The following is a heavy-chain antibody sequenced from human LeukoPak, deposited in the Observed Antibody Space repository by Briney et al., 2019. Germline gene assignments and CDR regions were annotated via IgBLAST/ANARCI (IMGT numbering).Heavy chain of an antibody. V-gene: IGHV3-23*01. Sequence: GGSLRLSCAASGFTFSSYAMSWVRQAPGKGLEWVSAISGGGHTTCYGDSVKGRFTISRDNSKNTLYLQVNSLRAEDTAVYYCAKTVIDTTHFDCWGQGTLVTVSP. CDR2: ISGGGHTT. CDR1: GFTFSSYA. CDR3: AKTVIDTTHFDC. D-gene: IGHD1-1*01. J-gene: IGHJ4*02.